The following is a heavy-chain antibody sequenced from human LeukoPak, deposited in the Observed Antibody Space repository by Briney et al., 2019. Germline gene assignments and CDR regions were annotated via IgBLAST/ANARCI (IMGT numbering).Heavy chain of an antibody. CDR2: IYTSGST. Sequence: SETLSLTCTASGGSISSYYWSWIRQPAGKGLEWSGRIYTSGSTNYNPSLKSRVTMSVDTSKNQFSLKLISVTAADTAVYYCARVYYYDAFDIWGQGTMVTVSS. D-gene: IGHD3-22*01. CDR3: ARVYYYDAFDI. V-gene: IGHV4-4*07. J-gene: IGHJ3*02. CDR1: GGSISSYY.